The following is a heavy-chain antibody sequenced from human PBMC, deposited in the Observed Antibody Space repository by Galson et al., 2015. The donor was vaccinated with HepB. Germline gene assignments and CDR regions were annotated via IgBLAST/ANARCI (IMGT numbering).Heavy chain of an antibody. J-gene: IGHJ4*02. Sequence: SLRLSCAASGFTFSSYAMSWVRQAPGKGLEWVSAISGSGGSTYYADSVKGRFTISRDNSKNTLYLQMNSLRAEDTAVYYCAKDTANLWFGELLYLVLRDYWGQGTLVTVSS. CDR1: GFTFSSYA. V-gene: IGHV3-23*01. CDR3: AKDTANLWFGELLYLVLRDY. CDR2: ISGSGGST. D-gene: IGHD3-10*01.